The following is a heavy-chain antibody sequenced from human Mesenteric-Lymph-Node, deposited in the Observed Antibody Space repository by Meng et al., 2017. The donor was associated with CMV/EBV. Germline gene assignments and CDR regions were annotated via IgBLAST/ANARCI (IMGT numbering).Heavy chain of an antibody. Sequence: GESLKISCAASGFTFSSYAMHWVRQAPGKGLEWVAVISYDGSNKYYADSVKGRFTISRDNSKNTLYLQMNSLRVEVWRYRVATDVWGQGTTVTVSS. CDR1: GFTFSSYA. V-gene: IGHV3-30*04. CDR2: ISYDGSNK. J-gene: IGHJ6*02. CDR3: TDV. D-gene: IGHD1-26*01.